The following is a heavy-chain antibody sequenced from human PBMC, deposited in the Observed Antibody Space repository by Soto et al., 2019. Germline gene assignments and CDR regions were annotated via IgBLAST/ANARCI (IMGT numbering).Heavy chain of an antibody. Sequence: ASVKVSCKASGYTFTSYYMHWVRQAPGQGLEWMGIINPSGGSTSYAQKFQGRVTMTRDTSTSTVYMELSSLRSEDTAVYYCAISDCSSTSCSPTLDYWGQGTLVTVSS. CDR1: GYTFTSYY. CDR3: AISDCSSTSCSPTLDY. D-gene: IGHD2-2*01. V-gene: IGHV1-46*03. CDR2: INPSGGST. J-gene: IGHJ4*02.